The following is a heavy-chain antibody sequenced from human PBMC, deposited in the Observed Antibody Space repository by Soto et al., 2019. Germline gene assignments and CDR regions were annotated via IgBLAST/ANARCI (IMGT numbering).Heavy chain of an antibody. CDR3: AKESELRYFDWLTYFDY. Sequence: GGSLRLSCAASGFTFSSYAMSWVRQAPGKGLEWVSAISGSGGSTYYADSVKGRFTISRDNSKNTLYLQMNSLRAEDTAVYYCAKESELRYFDWLTYFDYWGQGTLVTVS. J-gene: IGHJ4*02. V-gene: IGHV3-23*01. CDR1: GFTFSSYA. CDR2: ISGSGGST. D-gene: IGHD3-9*01.